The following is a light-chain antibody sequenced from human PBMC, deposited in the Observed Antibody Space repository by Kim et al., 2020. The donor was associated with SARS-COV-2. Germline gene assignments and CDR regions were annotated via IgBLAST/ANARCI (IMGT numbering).Light chain of an antibody. CDR3: SSYTTRSTYV. CDR2: EVS. J-gene: IGLJ1*01. CDR1: SSDVGSYNR. V-gene: IGLV2-18*02. Sequence: QSALTQPPSVSGSPGQSVTISCTGTSSDVGSYNRVSWYQQPPGTAPKLMIYEVSNRPSGVPDRFSGSKSGNTAYLTISGLQAEDEADYFCSSYTTRSTYVFGTGTKVTVL.